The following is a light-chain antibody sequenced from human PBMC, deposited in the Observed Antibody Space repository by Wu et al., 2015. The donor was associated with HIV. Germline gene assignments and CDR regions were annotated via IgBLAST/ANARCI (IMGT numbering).Light chain of an antibody. CDR3: QQYGTSLLXT. Sequence: AWYPSXKTWPGSPGVLIYGASTRATGIPDRFSGSGSGTDFTLTISRLEPEDFAVYYCQQYGTSLLXTFGQGTKLEIK. V-gene: IGKV3-20*01. J-gene: IGKJ2*01. CDR2: GAS.